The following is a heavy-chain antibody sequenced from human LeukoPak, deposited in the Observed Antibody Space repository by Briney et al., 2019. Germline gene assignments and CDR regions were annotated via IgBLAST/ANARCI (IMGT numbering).Heavy chain of an antibody. J-gene: IGHJ4*02. CDR3: ARRRYSSGWWDY. CDR1: GGSFSGYY. D-gene: IGHD6-19*01. Sequence: SETLSLTCAVYGGSFSGYYWSWIRQPPGKGLEWIGEIYHSGSTNYNPSLKSRVTISLDTSKNQFSLMLSSVTAADTAVYYCARRRYSSGWWDYWGQGTLVTVSS. CDR2: IYHSGST. V-gene: IGHV4-34*01.